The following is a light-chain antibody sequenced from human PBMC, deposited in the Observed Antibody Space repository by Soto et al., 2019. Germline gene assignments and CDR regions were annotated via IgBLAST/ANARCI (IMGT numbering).Light chain of an antibody. CDR1: QSVSSSY. J-gene: IGKJ1*01. CDR2: GAT. V-gene: IGKV3-20*01. Sequence: EIVLTQSPGTLSLSPGERATLSCRASQSVSSSYLAWYQQKPGQAPRLLIYGATSRATGSPDRFSGSGSGTDFTLTISRLEPEDFAVYYCQPYCSSPQTFGRWAKVEI. CDR3: QPYCSSPQT.